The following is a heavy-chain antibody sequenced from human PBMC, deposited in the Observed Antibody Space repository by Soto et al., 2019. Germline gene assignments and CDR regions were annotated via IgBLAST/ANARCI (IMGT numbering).Heavy chain of an antibody. CDR3: TRAARDVVVVAATLYYFDY. J-gene: IGHJ4*02. Sequence: PGGSLRLSCTASGFTFGDYAMSWFRQAPGKGLEWVGFIRSKAYGGTTEYAASVKGRFTISRDDSKSIAYLQMNSLKTEDTAVYYCTRAARDVVVVAATLYYFDYWGQGTLVTVSS. V-gene: IGHV3-49*03. CDR2: IRSKAYGGTT. CDR1: GFTFGDYA. D-gene: IGHD2-15*01.